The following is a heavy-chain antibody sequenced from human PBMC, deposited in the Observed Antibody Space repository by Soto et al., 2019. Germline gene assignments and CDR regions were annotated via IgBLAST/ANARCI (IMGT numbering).Heavy chain of an antibody. CDR3: ARGSITVAGYTWFDP. D-gene: IGHD6-19*01. V-gene: IGHV1-3*01. J-gene: IGHJ5*02. CDR2: INAGNGNT. CDR1: GYTFTSYA. Sequence: ASVKVSCKASGYTFTSYAMHWVRQAPGQRLEWMGWINAGNGNTKYSQKFQGRVTITRDTSASTAYMELSSLRSEDTAVYYCARGSITVAGYTWFDPWGQGTLVTVSS.